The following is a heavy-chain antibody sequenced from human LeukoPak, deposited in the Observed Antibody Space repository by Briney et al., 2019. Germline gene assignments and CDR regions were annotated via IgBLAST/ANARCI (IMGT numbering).Heavy chain of an antibody. CDR3: AKIGDYGDHHYYYYMDV. D-gene: IGHD4-17*01. CDR1: GYTFTSYD. Sequence: ASVKVSCKASGYTFTSYDINWVRQATGQGLEWMGWMNPNSGNTGYAQKFQGRVTMTRNTSISTAYMELSSLRAEDTAVYYCAKIGDYGDHHYYYYMDVWGKGTTVTVSS. J-gene: IGHJ6*03. V-gene: IGHV1-8*01. CDR2: MNPNSGNT.